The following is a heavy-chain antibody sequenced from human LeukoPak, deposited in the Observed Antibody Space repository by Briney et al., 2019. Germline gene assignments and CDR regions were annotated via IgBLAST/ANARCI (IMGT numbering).Heavy chain of an antibody. D-gene: IGHD2/OR15-2a*01. J-gene: IGHJ4*02. CDR1: GGSFSGYY. CDR2: INHSGST. V-gene: IGHV4-34*01. Sequence: PSETLSLTCAVYGGSFSGYYWSWIRQPPGKGLEWIGEINHSGSTNYNPSLKSRVTISVDTSKNQFSLKLSSVTAADTAVHYCARGGYLSAHSVDYWGQGTLVTVSS. CDR3: ARGGYLSAHSVDY.